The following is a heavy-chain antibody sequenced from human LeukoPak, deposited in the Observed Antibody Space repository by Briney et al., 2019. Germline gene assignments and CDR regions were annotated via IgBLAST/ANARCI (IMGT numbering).Heavy chain of an antibody. Sequence: SQTLSLTCAISGDSVSSNGAAWHWIRQSPSRGLEWLGRTYYRSKWYHDYAVSVKSRISFNPDTSKNQFFLQLNSVTPEDTAVYYCARDVNGAFTRSWFDPWGQGTRVTVS. CDR3: ARDVNGAFTRSWFDP. CDR2: TYYRSKWYH. CDR1: GDSVSSNGAA. V-gene: IGHV6-1*01. J-gene: IGHJ5*02. D-gene: IGHD4-17*01.